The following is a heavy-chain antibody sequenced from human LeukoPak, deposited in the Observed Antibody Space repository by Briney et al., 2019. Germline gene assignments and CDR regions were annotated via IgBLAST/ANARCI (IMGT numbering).Heavy chain of an antibody. D-gene: IGHD2-2*01. V-gene: IGHV3-7*01. CDR3: ARAYCSSTSCHRAYYFDY. Sequence: GGSLRLSCVASGFTLSSYWMSWVRQAPGKGLEWVANIKQDGSEKYYVDSVKGRFTISRDNAKNSLYLQMNSLRAEDTAVYYCARAYCSSTSCHRAYYFDYWGQGTLVTVSS. CDR1: GFTLSSYW. J-gene: IGHJ4*02. CDR2: IKQDGSEK.